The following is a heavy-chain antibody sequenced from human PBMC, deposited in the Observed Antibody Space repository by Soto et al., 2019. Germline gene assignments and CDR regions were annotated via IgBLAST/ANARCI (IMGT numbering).Heavy chain of an antibody. J-gene: IGHJ6*02. CDR1: GYSFTNYW. D-gene: IGHD2-21*01. CDR2: IYPGDPDT. CDR3: ARNMPPDTVVLNLAGGMDV. V-gene: IGHV5-51*01. Sequence: WESLEICCQCSGYSFTNYWIGWLLQMPGKGLECMGIIYPGDPDTRYSPSFQGQVTISADKYISTAYLQWSSLKASDTAMYYCARNMPPDTVVLNLAGGMDVGGQGNMVTVAS.